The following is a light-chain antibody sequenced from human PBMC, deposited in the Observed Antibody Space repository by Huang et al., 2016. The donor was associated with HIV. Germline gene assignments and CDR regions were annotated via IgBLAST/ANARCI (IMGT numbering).Light chain of an antibody. CDR2: LGS. V-gene: IGKV2-28*01. CDR3: MQALQTPL. Sequence: DIVMTQSPLSLPVTPGEPASISCRSSQSLLHSNGYYYLDWYLQKPGQSPQLLYYLGSSRASGVPDRFSGSGSGTDFTLKISRVEAEDVGVYYCMQALQTPLFGQGTKLEIK. CDR1: QSLLHSNGYYY. J-gene: IGKJ2*01.